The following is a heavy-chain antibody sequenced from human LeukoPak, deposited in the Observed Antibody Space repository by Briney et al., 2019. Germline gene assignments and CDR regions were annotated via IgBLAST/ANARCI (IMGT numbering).Heavy chain of an antibody. Sequence: PSETLSLTCTVSGGSISTYYWSWIRQPPGKGLEWIGYIYHSGSTNYNPSLKSRITISVDTSKNQFSLKLSSVTAADTAVYYCARGPGREEDWFDPWGQGTRVTVSS. CDR3: ARGPGREEDWFDP. CDR1: GGSISTYY. V-gene: IGHV4-59*01. D-gene: IGHD3-10*01. CDR2: IYHSGST. J-gene: IGHJ5*02.